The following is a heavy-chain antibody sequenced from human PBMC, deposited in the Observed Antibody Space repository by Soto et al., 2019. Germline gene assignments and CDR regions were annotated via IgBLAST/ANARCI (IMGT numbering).Heavy chain of an antibody. Sequence: EVQLVESGGGLVQPGGSLRVSCAASGFTLRSHRIHWVRQAPGKGLEWVSRIDTDGGGTSYADSVKGRFTISTDNAKNTVDLQMSGLRAEDTAVYYCATVFDLWGQGTLVTVSS. V-gene: IGHV3-74*01. CDR3: ATVFDL. J-gene: IGHJ5*02. CDR1: GFTLRSHR. CDR2: IDTDGGGT.